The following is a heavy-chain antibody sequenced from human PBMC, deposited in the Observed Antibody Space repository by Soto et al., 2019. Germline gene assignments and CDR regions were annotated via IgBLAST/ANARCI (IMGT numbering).Heavy chain of an antibody. CDR1: GFTFSSYG. CDR2: IWYDGSNK. J-gene: IGHJ3*02. Sequence: QVQLVESGGGVVQPGRSLRLSCAASGFTFSSYGMHWVRQAPGKGLEWVAVIWYDGSNKYYADSVKGRFTISRDNSKNPLYLQMNSLRAEDTAVYYCASLAAAGTAFDIWGQGTMVTVSS. CDR3: ASLAAAGTAFDI. V-gene: IGHV3-33*01. D-gene: IGHD6-13*01.